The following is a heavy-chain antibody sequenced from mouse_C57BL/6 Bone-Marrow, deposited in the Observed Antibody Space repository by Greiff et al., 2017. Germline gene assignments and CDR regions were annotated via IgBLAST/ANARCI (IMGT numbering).Heavy chain of an antibody. Sequence: EVHLVESGGDLVKPGGSLKLSCAASGFTFSSYGMSWVRQTPDKRLEWVATISSGGSYTYYPDSVKGRFTISRDNAKNTLYLQMSRLKSEDTAMYYCARPGYGSSSAYWGQGTLVTVSA. CDR2: ISSGGSYT. V-gene: IGHV5-6*01. D-gene: IGHD1-1*01. CDR3: ARPGYGSSSAY. J-gene: IGHJ3*01. CDR1: GFTFSSYG.